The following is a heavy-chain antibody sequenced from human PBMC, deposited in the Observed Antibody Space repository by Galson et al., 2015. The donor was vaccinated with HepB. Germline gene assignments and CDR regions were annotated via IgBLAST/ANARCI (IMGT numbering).Heavy chain of an antibody. V-gene: IGHV3-11*06. J-gene: IGHJ6*02. CDR3: ARDRWIQSQRGHYYYYGMDV. Sequence: LRLSCAASGFTFSDYYMSWIRQAPGKGLEWVSYISSSSSYTNYADSVKGRFTISRDNAKNSLYLQMNSLRAEDTAVYYCARDRWIQSQRGHYYYYGMDVWGQGTTVTVSS. CDR1: GFTFSDYY. CDR2: ISSSSSYT. D-gene: IGHD5-18*01.